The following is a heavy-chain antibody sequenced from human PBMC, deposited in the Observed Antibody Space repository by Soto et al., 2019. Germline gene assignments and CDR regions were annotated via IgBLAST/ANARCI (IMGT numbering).Heavy chain of an antibody. V-gene: IGHV3-7*05. CDR2: IKQDGSEK. D-gene: IGHD3-22*01. Sequence: GGSLRLSCAASGFTFSSYWMSWVRQAPGKGLEWVANIKQDGSEKYYVDSVKGRFTISRDNAKNSLYLQMNSLRAEDTAVYYCARATQYYYDSSGTVDAFDIWGQGTMVTVSS. J-gene: IGHJ3*02. CDR3: ARATQYYYDSSGTVDAFDI. CDR1: GFTFSSYW.